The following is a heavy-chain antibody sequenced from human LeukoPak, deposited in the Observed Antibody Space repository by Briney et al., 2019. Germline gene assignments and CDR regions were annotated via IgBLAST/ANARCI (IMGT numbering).Heavy chain of an antibody. J-gene: IGHJ4*02. CDR3: ARGAGVLGGSPNPNFDH. CDR1: GFTVSSNY. CDR2: IYSGGST. D-gene: IGHD3-16*01. V-gene: IGHV3-53*01. Sequence: TGGSLRLSCAASGFTVSSNYMSWVRQAPGKGLEWVSVIYSGGSTYYADSVKGRFTISRDNSKNTLYLQMNSLRAEDTAVYYCARGAGVLGGSPNPNFDHWGQGTLVTVSS.